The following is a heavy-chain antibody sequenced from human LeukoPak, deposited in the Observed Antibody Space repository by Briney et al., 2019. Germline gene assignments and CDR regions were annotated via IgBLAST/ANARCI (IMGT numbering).Heavy chain of an antibody. CDR3: AREGIVVVPAAIDDAFDI. D-gene: IGHD2-2*01. J-gene: IGHJ3*02. Sequence: PSETLSLPCAVYGGSFSGYYWSGIRQPPGKGLEWLGEINHSGSTNYNPSLKSRVTISVDTSENQFSLKLRSVTAADTAVYYCAREGIVVVPAAIDDAFDIWGQGTMVTVSS. CDR1: GGSFSGYY. CDR2: INHSGST. V-gene: IGHV4-34*01.